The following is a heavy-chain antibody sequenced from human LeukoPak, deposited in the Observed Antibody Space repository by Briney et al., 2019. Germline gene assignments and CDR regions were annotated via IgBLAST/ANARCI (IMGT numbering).Heavy chain of an antibody. D-gene: IGHD3-22*01. CDR3: ARAYYYDSSGYLYYFDY. J-gene: IGHJ4*02. Sequence: GESLKISCVGSGYSFSNYWIGWVRQIPGKGLEWMALIFPGDSDLRYSPSFEGQVTISADKSISTAYLQWSSLKASDTAMYYCARAYYYDSSGYLYYFDYWGQGTLVTVSS. CDR2: IFPGDSDL. CDR1: GYSFSNYW. V-gene: IGHV5-51*01.